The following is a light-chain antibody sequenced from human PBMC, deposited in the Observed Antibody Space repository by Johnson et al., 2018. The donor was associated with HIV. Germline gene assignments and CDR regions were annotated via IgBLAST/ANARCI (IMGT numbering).Light chain of an antibody. V-gene: IGLV1-51*01. CDR2: DNN. CDR1: TSNIGNNY. J-gene: IGLJ1*01. CDR3: GTWDSNRSVYV. Sequence: QSVLTQPPSVSAAPGQKVTVSCSGSTSNIGNNYVSWYQQLPGTAPKLLIYDNNKRPSGIPDRFSGSKSGPSATLGITGLQTGEEADYYCGTWDSNRSVYVFGTGTKVSVL.